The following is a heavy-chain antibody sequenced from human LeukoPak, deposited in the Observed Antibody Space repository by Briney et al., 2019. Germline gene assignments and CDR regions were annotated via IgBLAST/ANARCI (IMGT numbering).Heavy chain of an antibody. D-gene: IGHD6-13*01. J-gene: IGHJ3*02. CDR2: TYYRSKWYN. CDR1: GDSVSSNSAA. V-gene: IGHV6-1*01. CDR3: ARDTYSSSWYEEDAFAI. Sequence: SQTLSLTCAISGDSVSSNSAAWNWIRQSPSRGLEWLGRTYYRSKWYNDYAVSVKSRITINPDTSKNQFSLQLSSVTPEDTAVYYCARDTYSSSWYEEDAFAIWGQGTMVTVSS.